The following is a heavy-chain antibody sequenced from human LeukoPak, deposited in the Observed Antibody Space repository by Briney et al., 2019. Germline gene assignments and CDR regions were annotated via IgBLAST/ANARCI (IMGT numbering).Heavy chain of an antibody. D-gene: IGHD2-21*02. CDR1: GGTFSSYA. CDR2: IIPILGIA. J-gene: IGHJ4*02. Sequence: SVKVSCKASGGTFSSYAISWVRQAPGQGLEWMGRIIPILGIANYAQKFQGRVTITADKSTSTAYMELSSLRSEDTAVYYCARGVVVTAPFDYWGQGTLVIVSS. V-gene: IGHV1-69*04. CDR3: ARGVVVTAPFDY.